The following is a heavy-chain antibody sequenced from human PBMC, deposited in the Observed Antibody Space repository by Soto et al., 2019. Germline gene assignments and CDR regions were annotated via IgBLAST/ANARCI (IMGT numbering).Heavy chain of an antibody. D-gene: IGHD3-9*01. Sequence: DVQLVESGGDLVQRGGSLRLSCAASGFPFSSYWMHWVRHTPGKGLDWVARISGDGVTTYYADSVTGRFTVSRDNAKNTLSLQISGWRSEDTAVNYCAREYYGLLTGYYTDYWGQGTLVSVSS. CDR1: GFPFSSYW. V-gene: IGHV3-74*01. CDR3: AREYYGLLTGYYTDY. J-gene: IGHJ4*02. CDR2: ISGDGVTT.